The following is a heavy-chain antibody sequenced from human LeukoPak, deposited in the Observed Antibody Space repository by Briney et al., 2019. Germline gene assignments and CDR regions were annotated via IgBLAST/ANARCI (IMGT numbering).Heavy chain of an antibody. Sequence: PGGSLRLSCAASGLNVSTNYMTWVCQAPGKGLEWVSVTYRRGNTDYADSVKGRFTISRDTSKNTLYLQMNSLRVEDTAMYYCARQADGYYLDHWGQGTLVAVSS. CDR2: TYRRGNT. V-gene: IGHV3-66*04. CDR1: GLNVSTNY. J-gene: IGHJ4*02. CDR3: ARQADGYYLDH. D-gene: IGHD3-10*01.